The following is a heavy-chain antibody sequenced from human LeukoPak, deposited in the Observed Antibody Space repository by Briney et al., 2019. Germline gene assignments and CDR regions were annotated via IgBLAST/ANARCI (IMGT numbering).Heavy chain of an antibody. CDR3: ARDSRDGYCSGGSCPSADY. D-gene: IGHD2-15*01. J-gene: IGHJ4*02. V-gene: IGHV3-48*04. CDR1: GFTFSSYA. CDR2: ISSSSSTI. Sequence: GGSLRLSCAASGFTFSSYAMSWVRQAPGKGLEWVSYISSSSSTIYYADSVKGRFTISRDNAKNSLYLQMNSLRAEDTAVYYCARDSRDGYCSGGSCPSADYWGQGTLVTVSS.